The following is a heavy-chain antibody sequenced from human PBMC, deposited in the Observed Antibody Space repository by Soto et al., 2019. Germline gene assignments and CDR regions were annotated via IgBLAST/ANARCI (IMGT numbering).Heavy chain of an antibody. J-gene: IGHJ4*02. CDR1: GGTFSSYA. Sequence: QVQLVQSGAEVKKPGSSVKVSCKASGGTFSSYAISWVRQAPGQGLEWMGGIIPIFGTANYAQKFQGRVTSTADESTSKAYMELGSVRSEDTAVYYCARDLGMVRGVISAYYFDYWGQGTLVTVSS. D-gene: IGHD3-10*01. CDR2: IIPIFGTA. CDR3: ARDLGMVRGVISAYYFDY. V-gene: IGHV1-69*01.